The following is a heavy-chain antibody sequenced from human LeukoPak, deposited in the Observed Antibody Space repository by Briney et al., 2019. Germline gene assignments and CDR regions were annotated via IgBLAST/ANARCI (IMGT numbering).Heavy chain of an antibody. D-gene: IGHD1-26*01. V-gene: IGHV3-21*01. Sequence: GGSLRLSCAASGFTFSSYSMNWVRQAPGKGLEWVSSISSSSSYIYYADSVKGRFTISRDNAKNSLYLQMNSLRAEDTAVYYCARDPLNSGSQLFQHWGQGTLVTVSS. J-gene: IGHJ1*01. CDR3: ARDPLNSGSQLFQH. CDR1: GFTFSSYS. CDR2: ISSSSSYI.